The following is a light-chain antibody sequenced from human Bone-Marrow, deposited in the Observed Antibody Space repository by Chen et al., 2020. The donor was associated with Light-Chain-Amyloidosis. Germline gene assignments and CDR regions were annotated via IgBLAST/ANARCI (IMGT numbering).Light chain of an antibody. CDR1: SSDVGGDNH. J-gene: IGLJ1*01. CDR3: SSYTITNTLV. V-gene: IGLV2-14*01. Sequence: QSALTQPASVSGAPGQPVTISRTGTSSDVGGDNHVSWYQQHPDKAPKLMIYEVTNRPSWVPDRFSGSKSDNTASLTISGLQTEDEADYFCSSYTITNTLVFGSGTRVTVL. CDR2: EVT.